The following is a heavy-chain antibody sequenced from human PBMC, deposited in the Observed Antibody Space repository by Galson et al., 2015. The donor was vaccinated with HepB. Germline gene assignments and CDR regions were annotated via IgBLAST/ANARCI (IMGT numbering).Heavy chain of an antibody. Sequence: SVKVSCKASGYTFTSYGISWVRQAPGQGLEWMGWISAYNGNTNYAQKLQGRVTMTTDTSTSTAYMELRSLRSDDTAVYYCAREAHYGDYVDYYYYMDVWGKGTTVTVSS. V-gene: IGHV1-18*01. CDR1: GYTFTSYG. J-gene: IGHJ6*03. CDR2: ISAYNGNT. CDR3: AREAHYGDYVDYYYYMDV. D-gene: IGHD4-17*01.